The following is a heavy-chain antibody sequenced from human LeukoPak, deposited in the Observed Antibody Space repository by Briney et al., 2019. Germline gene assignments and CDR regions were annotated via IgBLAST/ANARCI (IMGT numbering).Heavy chain of an antibody. J-gene: IGHJ4*02. V-gene: IGHV4-39*01. CDR2: ISYGGST. CDR1: GGSISSSSYY. CDR3: ASDDY. Sequence: SETLSLTCTVSGGSISSSSYYWGWIRQPPGKGLEWIGSISYGGSTYFNPSLKSRVTMSVATSKNQFSLRLSSVTAADTAVYFCASDDYWGQGTLVTVS.